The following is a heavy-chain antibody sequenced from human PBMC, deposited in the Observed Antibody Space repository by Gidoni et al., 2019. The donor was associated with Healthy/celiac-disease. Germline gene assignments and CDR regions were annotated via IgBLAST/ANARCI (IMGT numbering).Heavy chain of an antibody. J-gene: IGHJ4*02. Sequence: QLQLQESGPGLVKPSETLSLTCTVSGGSISSSSYYWGWIRQPPGKGLEWIGSIYYSGSTYYNPSLKSRVTISVDTSKNQFSLKLSSVTAADTAVYYCARDKREGEWELPWDYWGQGTLVTVSS. CDR3: ARDKREGEWELPWDY. CDR2: IYYSGST. CDR1: GGSISSSSYY. D-gene: IGHD1-26*01. V-gene: IGHV4-39*07.